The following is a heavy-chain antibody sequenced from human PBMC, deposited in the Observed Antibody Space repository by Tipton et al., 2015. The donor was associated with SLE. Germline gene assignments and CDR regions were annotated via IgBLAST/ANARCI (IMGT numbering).Heavy chain of an antibody. CDR1: GFTFDDYA. CDR2: ISWNSGSI. CDR3: AKGTETYYFDY. J-gene: IGHJ4*02. D-gene: IGHD3-10*01. Sequence: SLRLSCAASGFTFDDYAMHWVRQAPGKGLEWVSGISWNSGSIGYADSVKGRFTISRDNAKNSLYLQMNSLRAEDTALYYCAKGTETYYFDYWGQGTLVTVSS. V-gene: IGHV3-9*01.